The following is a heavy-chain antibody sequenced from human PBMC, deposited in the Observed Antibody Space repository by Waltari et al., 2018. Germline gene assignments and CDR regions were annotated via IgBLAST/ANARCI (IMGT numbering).Heavy chain of an antibody. CDR1: GGSFRGYS. CDR2: VNHSGST. J-gene: IGHJ6*02. V-gene: IGHV4-34*01. Sequence: QVQLQQWGAGLLKPSETLSLTCAVYGGSFRGYSWRRILPSPGKGRGWVGEVNHSGSTTYNQSVSSRVTISVDTSKNQFSLKLSSVTAADTAVYYCARGWRSGRWFGSISNKAFAMDVWGRGTTVTVSS. D-gene: IGHD3-3*01. CDR3: ARGWRSGRWFGSISNKAFAMDV.